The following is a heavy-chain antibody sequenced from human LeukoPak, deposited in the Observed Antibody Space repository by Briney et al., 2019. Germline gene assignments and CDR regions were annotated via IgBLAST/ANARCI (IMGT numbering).Heavy chain of an antibody. J-gene: IGHJ4*02. CDR3: ARQIAVAGEAGFDY. CDR2: IYTTGST. D-gene: IGHD6-19*01. CDR1: GGSISSYY. Sequence: SETLSLTCTVSGGSISSYYWTWTRQPAGKGLEWIGRIYTTGSTNYNPSLNSRVTMSVDTSKNQFSLKLSSVTAADTAVYYCARQIAVAGEAGFDYWGLGTLVTVSS. V-gene: IGHV4-4*07.